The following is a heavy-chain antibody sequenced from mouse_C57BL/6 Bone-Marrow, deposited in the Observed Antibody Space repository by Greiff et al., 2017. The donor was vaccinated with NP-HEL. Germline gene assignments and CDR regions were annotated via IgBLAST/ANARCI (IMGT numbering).Heavy chain of an antibody. D-gene: IGHD1-1*01. CDR3: TTTTVDLVDY. CDR1: GFNIKDDY. Sequence: EVQLQQSGAELVRPGASVKLSCTASGFNIKDDYMHWVKQRPEQGLEWIGWIDPANGDTEYASKFQGKATITADTSSNTAYLQLSSLTSEDTAVYYCTTTTVDLVDYWGQGTSVTVSS. V-gene: IGHV14-4*01. CDR2: IDPANGDT. J-gene: IGHJ4*01.